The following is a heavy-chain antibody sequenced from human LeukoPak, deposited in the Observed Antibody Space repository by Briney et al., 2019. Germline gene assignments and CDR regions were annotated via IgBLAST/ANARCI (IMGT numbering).Heavy chain of an antibody. V-gene: IGHV3-7*01. CDR3: ARDEPTVTTGPPVGS. CDR1: GFTFSGYW. Sequence: GGSLRLSCAASGFTFSGYWMSWVRQAPGKGLEWVANIKQDGSEKYYVDSVKGRFTISRDNAKNSLHLQMNSLRAEDTAVYYCARDEPTVTTGPPVGSWGQGTLVTVSS. J-gene: IGHJ4*02. D-gene: IGHD4-17*01. CDR2: IKQDGSEK.